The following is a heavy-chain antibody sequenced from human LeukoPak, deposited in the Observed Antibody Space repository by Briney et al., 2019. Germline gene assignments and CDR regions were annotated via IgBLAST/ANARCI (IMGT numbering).Heavy chain of an antibody. CDR1: GFTFSSYA. CDR2: IYSDGTT. D-gene: IGHD3-10*01. V-gene: IGHV3-53*04. Sequence: GGSLRLSCAASGFTFSSYAMSWVRQAPGKGLEWVSLIYSDGTTYYADSVRRRFTISRHTSKNTLSLQMNSPRAEDTAVYYCARLRIKAGNFDYWGQGTLVTVSS. J-gene: IGHJ4*02. CDR3: ARLRIKAGNFDY.